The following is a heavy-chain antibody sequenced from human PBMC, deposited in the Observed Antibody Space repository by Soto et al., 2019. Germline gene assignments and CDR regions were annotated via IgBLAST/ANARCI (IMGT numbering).Heavy chain of an antibody. D-gene: IGHD2-2*01. CDR1: GYTFTSYG. Sequence: ASVKVSCKASGYTFTSYGISWVRQAPGQGLEWMGWISAYNGNTNYAQKLQGRVTMTTDTSTSTAYMELRSLRSDDTAVYYCARERYCSSTSCRTGWFDPWGQGTLVTVSS. CDR3: ARERYCSSTSCRTGWFDP. CDR2: ISAYNGNT. V-gene: IGHV1-18*01. J-gene: IGHJ5*02.